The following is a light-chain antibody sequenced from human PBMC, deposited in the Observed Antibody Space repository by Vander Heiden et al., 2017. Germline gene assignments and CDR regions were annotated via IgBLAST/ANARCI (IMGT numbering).Light chain of an antibody. V-gene: IGLV2-14*01. CDR1: SSHVGGDNY. Sequence: QSALTHPASLSGSPVHSITISGTGTSSHVGGDNYVSWYQQHPGKAPKLMIYEVSNRPSGVSNRFSGSKSGNTASLTISGLQAEDEADYYCSSYTSSSNGVFGGGTKLTVL. CDR2: EVS. CDR3: SSYTSSSNGV. J-gene: IGLJ3*02.